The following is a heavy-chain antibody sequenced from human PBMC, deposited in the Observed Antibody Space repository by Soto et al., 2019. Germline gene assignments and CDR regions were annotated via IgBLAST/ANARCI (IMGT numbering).Heavy chain of an antibody. CDR1: GDTFSSYT. CDR3: VRNLGRHDGWDRIEY. Sequence: QVQLVQSGAEVKKPGSSVKVSCKTSGDTFSSYTITWVRQAPGQGLQWMGRIIPSVGLAKYAQKFQDRVTITADTSTTTVYMELSSLRSEDTAVYYCVRNLGRHDGWDRIEYWGQGTLVIVSS. V-gene: IGHV1-69*02. D-gene: IGHD3-10*01. J-gene: IGHJ4*02. CDR2: IIPSVGLA.